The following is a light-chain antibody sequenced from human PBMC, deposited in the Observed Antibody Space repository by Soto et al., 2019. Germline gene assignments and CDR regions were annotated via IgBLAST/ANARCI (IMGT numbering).Light chain of an antibody. J-gene: IGKJ2*01. V-gene: IGKV1-5*01. CDR3: QHPGVT. Sequence: DIQMTQSPSTLSASVGDRVTITCRASQSISSWLAWYQQKPGKAPKLLIYDASSLESGVPSRFSGSGSGTEFTLTISSLQPDDFATYYCQHPGVTFGQGTKLEIK. CDR1: QSISSW. CDR2: DAS.